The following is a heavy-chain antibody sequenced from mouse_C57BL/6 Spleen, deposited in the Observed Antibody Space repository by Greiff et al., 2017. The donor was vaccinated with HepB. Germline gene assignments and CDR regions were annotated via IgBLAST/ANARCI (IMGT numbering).Heavy chain of an antibody. V-gene: IGHV1-81*01. J-gene: IGHJ3*01. D-gene: IGHD1-1*01. CDR3: AREEDYYGSSFAWFAY. CDR1: GYTFTSYG. Sequence: QVQLQQSGAELARPGASVKLSCKASGYTFTSYGISWVKQRTGQGLEWIGEIYPRSGNTYYNEKFKGKATLTADKSSSTAYMELRSLTSEVSAVYFCAREEDYYGSSFAWFAYWGQGTLVTVSA. CDR2: IYPRSGNT.